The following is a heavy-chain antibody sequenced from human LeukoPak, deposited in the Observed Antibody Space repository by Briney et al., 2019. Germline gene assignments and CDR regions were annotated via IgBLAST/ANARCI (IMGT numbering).Heavy chain of an antibody. V-gene: IGHV3-74*01. CDR3: ARRAQGAWEYTY. J-gene: IGHJ4*02. CDR1: GFTFSSYW. CDR2: INPDGSTT. D-gene: IGHD1-26*01. Sequence: GGSLRLSCAATGFTFSSYWIHWVRQAPGKGLVWVSLINPDGSTTGYADSVKGRFTISRDNAKNTLYLQMNSLTPEDAAVYYCARRAQGAWEYTYWGQGTLVAVSS.